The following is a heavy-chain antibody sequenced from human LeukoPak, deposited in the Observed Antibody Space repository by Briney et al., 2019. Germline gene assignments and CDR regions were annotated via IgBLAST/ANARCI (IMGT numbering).Heavy chain of an antibody. D-gene: IGHD3-10*01. V-gene: IGHV4-59*01. CDR1: GGSISSYY. J-gene: IGHJ5*02. CDR2: IYYSGST. CDR3: ARDLGVRGVMDWSDP. Sequence: SETLSLTCTVSGGSISSYYWSWIRQPPGKGLEWIGYIYYSGSTNYNPSLKSRVTISVDTSKNQFSLKLSSVTAADTAVYYCARDLGVRGVMDWSDPWGQGTLVTVSS.